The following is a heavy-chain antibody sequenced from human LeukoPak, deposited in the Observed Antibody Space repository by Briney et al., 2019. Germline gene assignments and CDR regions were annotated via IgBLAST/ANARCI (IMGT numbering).Heavy chain of an antibody. Sequence: GGSLRLSCAASGFTFSSYGMHWVRQAPGKGLEWVAFIRYDGSNKYYADSVKGRFTISRDNSKNTLYLQMNSLRAEDAAVYYCAKAVTIFGVVIRDWGQGTLVTVSS. D-gene: IGHD3-3*01. J-gene: IGHJ4*02. CDR1: GFTFSSYG. V-gene: IGHV3-30*02. CDR3: AKAVTIFGVVIRD. CDR2: IRYDGSNK.